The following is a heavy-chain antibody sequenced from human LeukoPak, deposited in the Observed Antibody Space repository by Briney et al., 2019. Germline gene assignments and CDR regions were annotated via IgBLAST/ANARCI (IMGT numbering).Heavy chain of an antibody. V-gene: IGHV4-34*01. J-gene: IGHJ4*01. D-gene: IGHD3-22*01. CDR2: INHSGST. CDR1: GGSFSGYY. Sequence: ASETLSLTCAVYGGSFSGYYWSWIRQPPVKGLEWIGEINHSGSTNYNPSLKSRVTISVDTSKNQFSLKLNSVTAADTAVYYCARGRDNSDRSGYYFDYWGQGTLVTVSS. CDR3: ARGRDNSDRSGYYFDY.